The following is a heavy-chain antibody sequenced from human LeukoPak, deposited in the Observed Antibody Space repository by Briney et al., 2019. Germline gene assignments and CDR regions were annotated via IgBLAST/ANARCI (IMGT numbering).Heavy chain of an antibody. CDR2: IYHSGST. J-gene: IGHJ3*02. Sequence: PSQTLSLTCTVSGGSISSGGYYWSWIRQPPGKGLGWIGYIYHSGSTYYNPSLKSRVTISVDRSKNQFSLKLSSVTAADTAVYYCARHEAGGPDAFDIWGQGTMVTVPS. V-gene: IGHV4-30-2*01. CDR1: GGSISSGGYY. D-gene: IGHD6-19*01. CDR3: ARHEAGGPDAFDI.